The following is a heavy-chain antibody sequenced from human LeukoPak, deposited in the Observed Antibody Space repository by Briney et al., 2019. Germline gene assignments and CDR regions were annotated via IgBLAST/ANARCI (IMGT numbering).Heavy chain of an antibody. CDR2: IRNKSQGLTT. Sequence: GGSLRLSCAASGFDFSEHEMDWVRQAPRKGLEWLARIRNKSQGLTTEYAASVRGRFAISRDDSSNSIHLQMNRLKTEDTAVYYCVQPSQGYFQNWGQGTLVTVSS. CDR1: GFDFSEHE. CDR3: VQPSQGYFQN. J-gene: IGHJ1*01. V-gene: IGHV3-72*01. D-gene: IGHD3-22*01.